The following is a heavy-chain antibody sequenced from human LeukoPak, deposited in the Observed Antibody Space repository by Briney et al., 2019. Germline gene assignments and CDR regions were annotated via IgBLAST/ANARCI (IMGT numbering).Heavy chain of an antibody. J-gene: IGHJ4*02. V-gene: IGHV4-39*07. CDR1: GGSISSSPYY. Sequence: SETLSLTCTVSGGSISSSPYYWGWICQPPGKGLEWIGSIYYSGTTHYSPSLESRVTISVDKSKNQFSLKLSSVTAADTAVYYCARVAVAGMIDYWGQGTLVTVSS. CDR2: IYYSGTT. D-gene: IGHD6-19*01. CDR3: ARVAVAGMIDY.